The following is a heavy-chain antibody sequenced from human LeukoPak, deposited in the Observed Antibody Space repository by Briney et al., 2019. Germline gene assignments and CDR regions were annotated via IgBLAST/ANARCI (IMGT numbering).Heavy chain of an antibody. D-gene: IGHD6-13*01. CDR1: GYTFTSYG. V-gene: IGHV1-2*06. CDR2: INPNSGGT. Sequence: ASVKVSCKASGYTFTSYGISWERQAPGQGLEWMGRINPNSGGTNYAQKFQGRVTMTRDTSISTAYMELSRLRSDDTAVYYCARVGYSSSWYWFDPWGQGTLVTVSS. CDR3: ARVGYSSSWYWFDP. J-gene: IGHJ5*02.